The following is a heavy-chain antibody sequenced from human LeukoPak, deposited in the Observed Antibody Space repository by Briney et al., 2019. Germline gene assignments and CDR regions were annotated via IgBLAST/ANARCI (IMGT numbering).Heavy chain of an antibody. CDR2: IIPIFGTA. Sequence: SVKVSCKASGGTFSSYAISWVRQAPGQGLEWMGGIIPIFGTANYAQKFQGRVAITTDESTSTAYMELSSLRSEDTAVYYCARGEMGPDILTGYYRLYYYYMDVWGKGTTVTVSS. V-gene: IGHV1-69*05. J-gene: IGHJ6*03. CDR3: ARGEMGPDILTGYYRLYYYYMDV. CDR1: GGTFSSYA. D-gene: IGHD3-9*01.